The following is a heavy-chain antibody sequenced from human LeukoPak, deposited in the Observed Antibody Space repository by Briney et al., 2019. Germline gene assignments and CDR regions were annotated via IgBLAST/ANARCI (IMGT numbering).Heavy chain of an antibody. V-gene: IGHV4-39*07. Sequence: SETLSLTCTVSGGSISSSSYYWGWIRQPPGKGLEWIGSIYYSRSTYYNPSLKSRVTISVDTSKNQFSLKLSSVTAADTAVYYCARELGMDYGDYLPYYYYYMDVWGKGTTVTVSS. J-gene: IGHJ6*03. CDR2: IYYSRST. CDR1: GGSISSSSYY. CDR3: ARELGMDYGDYLPYYYYYMDV. D-gene: IGHD4-17*01.